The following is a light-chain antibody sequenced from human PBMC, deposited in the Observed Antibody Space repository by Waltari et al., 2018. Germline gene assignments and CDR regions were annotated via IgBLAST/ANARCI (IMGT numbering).Light chain of an antibody. J-gene: IGLJ3*02. Sequence: SYVLTQPPSESVAPGRTAHITFLRHNLGDKRLPWFRQKAGQAPVLVIYDDSDRPSGIPERFSGSNAGDTATLTISRVEAGDEAAYFCRVWDTRRDHPVFGGGTKLTVL. CDR3: RVWDTRRDHPV. V-gene: IGLV3-21*02. CDR1: NLGDKR. CDR2: DDS.